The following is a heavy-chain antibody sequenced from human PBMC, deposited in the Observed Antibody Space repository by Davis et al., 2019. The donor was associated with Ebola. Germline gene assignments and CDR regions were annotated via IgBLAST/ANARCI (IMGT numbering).Heavy chain of an antibody. CDR2: INPSGGST. J-gene: IGHJ4*02. V-gene: IGHV1-46*01. D-gene: IGHD3-10*01. CDR3: ARARQVTMVRGVISN. Sequence: ASVKVSCKASGYTFTSYYMHWVRQAPGQGLEWMGIINPSGGSTSYAQKFQGRVTMTRDTSTSTVYMELSSVTAADTAVYYCARARQVTMVRGVISNWGQGTLVTVSS. CDR1: GYTFTSYY.